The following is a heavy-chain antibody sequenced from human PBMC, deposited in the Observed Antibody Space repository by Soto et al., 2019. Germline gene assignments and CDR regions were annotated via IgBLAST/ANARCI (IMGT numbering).Heavy chain of an antibody. V-gene: IGHV5-51*01. CDR3: ARHLAYYDSSGYQYFDY. CDR1: GYSFTSYW. CDR2: IYPGDSDT. D-gene: IGHD3-22*01. J-gene: IGHJ4*02. Sequence: GESLKISCKGSGYSFTSYWIGWVCQMPGKGLEWMGIIYPGDSDTRYSPSFQGQVTISADKSISTAYLQWSSLKASDTAMYYCARHLAYYDSSGYQYFDYWGQGTLVTVSS.